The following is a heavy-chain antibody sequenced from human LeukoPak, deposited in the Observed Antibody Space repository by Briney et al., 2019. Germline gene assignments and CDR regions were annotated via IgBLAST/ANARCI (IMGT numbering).Heavy chain of an antibody. CDR3: ARDFRYCSSTSCYRSYYYYGMDV. V-gene: IGHV1-2*04. D-gene: IGHD2-2*01. CDR2: INPNSGGT. CDR1: GYTFTSYG. J-gene: IGHJ6*02. Sequence: ASVKVSCKASGYTFTSYGISWVRQAPGQGLEWMGWINPNSGGTNYAQKFQGWVTMTRDTSISTAYMELSRLRSDDTAVYFCARDFRYCSSTSCYRSYYYYGMDVWGQGTTVTVSS.